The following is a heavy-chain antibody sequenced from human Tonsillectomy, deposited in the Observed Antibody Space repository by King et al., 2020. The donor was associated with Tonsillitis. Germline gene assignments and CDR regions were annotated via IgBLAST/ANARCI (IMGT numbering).Heavy chain of an antibody. Sequence: QLQESGPGLVKPSETLSLTCAVSGYSISSGYYWGWIRQPPGKGLEWIGSIYHSGSTYYNPSLKSRVTISVDTSKNQFSLKLISVTDADTADYYCARVGSSSSTPFDPWGQGTLVTVSS. D-gene: IGHD6-13*01. CDR3: ARVGSSSSTPFDP. CDR2: IYHSGST. V-gene: IGHV4-38-2*01. CDR1: GYSISSGYY. J-gene: IGHJ5*02.